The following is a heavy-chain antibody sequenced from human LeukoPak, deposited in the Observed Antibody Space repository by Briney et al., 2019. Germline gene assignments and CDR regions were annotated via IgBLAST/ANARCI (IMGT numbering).Heavy chain of an antibody. CDR1: GYTFTSYY. Sequence: ASVKVSCKASGYTFTSYYMHWVRQAPGQGLEWMGIINPSGGSKSYAQKFQGRVTITRDTSTSTVYMELSSLRSEDTAVYYCARGIVGATPAFDIWGQGTMVTVSS. V-gene: IGHV1-46*03. J-gene: IGHJ3*02. D-gene: IGHD1-26*01. CDR2: INPSGGSK. CDR3: ARGIVGATPAFDI.